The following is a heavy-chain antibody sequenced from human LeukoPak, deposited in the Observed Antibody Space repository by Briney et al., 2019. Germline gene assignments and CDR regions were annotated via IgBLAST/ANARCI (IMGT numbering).Heavy chain of an antibody. J-gene: IGHJ4*02. Sequence: GGSLRLSCAASGFTFSSYWMSWVRQAPGKGLEWVANIKQDGSEIYYVDSVKGRFTISRDNTKNSLYLQMNSLRAEDTAVYYCARAIQNEYCSGGSCYCFDYWGQGTLVTISS. D-gene: IGHD2-15*01. CDR1: GFTFSSYW. CDR3: ARAIQNEYCSGGSCYCFDY. V-gene: IGHV3-7*04. CDR2: IKQDGSEI.